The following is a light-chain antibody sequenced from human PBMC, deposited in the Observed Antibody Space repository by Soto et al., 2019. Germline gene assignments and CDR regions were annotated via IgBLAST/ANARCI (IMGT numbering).Light chain of an antibody. CDR1: QSVSSNY. V-gene: IGKV3-20*01. J-gene: IGKJ1*01. Sequence: EIVLTQSPGTLSLSPGETATLSCRTSQSVSSNYFAWYQQKPGQSPRLLIYRASSRAPGIPDRFRGSGSGTDFTLSIARLEPEQFAAYYCQQYGSSPKWTFGQGTKVDIX. CDR3: QQYGSSPKWT. CDR2: RAS.